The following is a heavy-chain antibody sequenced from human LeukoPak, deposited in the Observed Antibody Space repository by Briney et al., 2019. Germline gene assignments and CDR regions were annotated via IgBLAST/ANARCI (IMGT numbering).Heavy chain of an antibody. Sequence: GGSLRLSCVASGFTFKNYVMNWVRQAPGKGLEWLATIYGSGVSISYADSVKGRFAISRDNSNNTLYLQMNSLRAEDTAMYYCAKDLGWELPAEAYWGQGILVTVSS. CDR1: GFTFKNYV. V-gene: IGHV3-23*01. CDR3: AKDLGWELPAEAY. J-gene: IGHJ4*02. D-gene: IGHD1-26*01. CDR2: IYGSGVSI.